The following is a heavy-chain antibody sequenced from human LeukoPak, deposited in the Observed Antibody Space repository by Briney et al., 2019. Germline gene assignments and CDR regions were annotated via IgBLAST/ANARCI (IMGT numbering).Heavy chain of an antibody. CDR3: ARSRVDTSHSDY. CDR2: VYHSGST. CDR1: GGSFSIGGYS. Sequence: SETLSLTCAVSGGSFSIGGYSWSWVRQPRGRGRDWIVYVYHSGSTYYNPSLKSRVNIPVDRSKHQFSLKLSSVTAADTAVYYCARSRVDTSHSDYWGEGTLVTVSS. V-gene: IGHV4-30-2*01. D-gene: IGHD5-18*01. J-gene: IGHJ4*02.